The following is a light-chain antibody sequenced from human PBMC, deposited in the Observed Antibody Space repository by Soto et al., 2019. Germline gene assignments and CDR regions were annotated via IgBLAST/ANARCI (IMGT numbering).Light chain of an antibody. Sequence: QSALTQPPSAYQTPGQRVTISCSGGSSNIGRNYVNWYQQLPGTAPKLLIYSNNQRPSGVPDRFSGSKSGTSASLAISGLRSEDEADYYCAAWDDSLSGEVFGTGTKVTVL. J-gene: IGLJ1*01. CDR1: SSNIGRNY. CDR2: SNN. CDR3: AAWDDSLSGEV. V-gene: IGLV1-47*02.